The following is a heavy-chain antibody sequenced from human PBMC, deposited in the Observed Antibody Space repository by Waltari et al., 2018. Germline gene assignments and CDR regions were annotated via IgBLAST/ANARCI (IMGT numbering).Heavy chain of an antibody. CDR1: GFRFSSFW. Sequence: EVQLVESGGDLVQPGGSLSLSCAASGFRFSSFWVHWVRQPPGKGLVWVSRIHTDGSGPRYADSVEGRFTISRENDKNSFYLQMDNLRVGDTAVYYCARGLAQYAGERGGFDPWGQGTLVIVSS. D-gene: IGHD1-1*01. J-gene: IGHJ5*02. CDR3: ARGLAQYAGERGGFDP. CDR2: IHTDGSGP. V-gene: IGHV3-74*01.